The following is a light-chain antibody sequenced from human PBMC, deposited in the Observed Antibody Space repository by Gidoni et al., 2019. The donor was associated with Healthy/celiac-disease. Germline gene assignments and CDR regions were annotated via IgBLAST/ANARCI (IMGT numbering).Light chain of an antibody. CDR3: AAWDDSLNGGV. CDR1: SSNIGNNA. Sequence: QSVLTQPPSVSEAPRQRVPISCSGSSSNIGNNAVNWYQQLPGKAPKLLIYYDDLLPSGVSDRFSGSKSGTSASLAISGLQSEDEADYYCAAWDDSLNGGVFGGGTKLTVL. V-gene: IGLV1-36*01. J-gene: IGLJ3*02. CDR2: YDD.